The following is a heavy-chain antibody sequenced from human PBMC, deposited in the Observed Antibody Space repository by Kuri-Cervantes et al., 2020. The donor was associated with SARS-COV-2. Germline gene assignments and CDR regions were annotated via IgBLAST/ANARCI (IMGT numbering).Heavy chain of an antibody. J-gene: IGHJ4*02. Sequence: GSLRLSCTVSGGSISGHYWSWIRQPPGKGLEWIGSIYHSGSTYYNPSLKSRVTISVDTSKNQFSLKLSSVTAADTAVYYCARFFDYWGQGTLVTVSS. CDR1: GGSISGHY. CDR2: IYHSGST. V-gene: IGHV4-38-2*02. CDR3: ARFFDY.